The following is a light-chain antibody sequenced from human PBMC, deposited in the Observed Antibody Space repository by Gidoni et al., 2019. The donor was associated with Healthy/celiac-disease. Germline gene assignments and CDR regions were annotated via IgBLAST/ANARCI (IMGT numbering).Light chain of an antibody. CDR2: DAS. CDR1: QSVSSY. CDR3: QQRSNWPLFT. J-gene: IGKJ3*01. Sequence: EIVLTQSPATLSLSPGERATLSCRASQSVSSYLAWYPQKPGQAPRILIYDASNRATGIPARFSGSGSGTDFTLTISSLEPEDFAVYYCQQRSNWPLFTFGPGTKVDIK. V-gene: IGKV3-11*01.